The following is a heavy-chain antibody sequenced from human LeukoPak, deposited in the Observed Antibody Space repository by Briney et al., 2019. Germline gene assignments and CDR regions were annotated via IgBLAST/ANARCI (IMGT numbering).Heavy chain of an antibody. CDR1: GGSLSSGDYY. CDR2: IYYSGST. D-gene: IGHD3-22*01. Sequence: SQTLSLTCTVSGGSLSSGDYYWSWIRQPPGKGLEWIGYIYYSGSTYYNPSLKSRVTISVDTSKNQFSLKLSSVTAADTAVYYCARWVTRSGYYSHFDYWGQGTLVTVSS. CDR3: ARWVTRSGYYSHFDY. V-gene: IGHV4-30-4*08. J-gene: IGHJ4*02.